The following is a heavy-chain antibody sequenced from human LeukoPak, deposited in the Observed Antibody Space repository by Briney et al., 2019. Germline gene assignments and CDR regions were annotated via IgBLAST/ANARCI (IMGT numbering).Heavy chain of an antibody. D-gene: IGHD3-10*01. CDR1: GGTFSSYA. Sequence: ASVKVSCEASGGTFSSYAISWVRQAPGQVLEWMGGVIPIFGTANYAQKFQGRVTITADKSTSTAYMELSSLRSEDTAVYYCARDSALDGSGSYYNYWGQGTLVTVSS. J-gene: IGHJ4*02. CDR2: VIPIFGTA. V-gene: IGHV1-69*06. CDR3: ARDSALDGSGSYYNY.